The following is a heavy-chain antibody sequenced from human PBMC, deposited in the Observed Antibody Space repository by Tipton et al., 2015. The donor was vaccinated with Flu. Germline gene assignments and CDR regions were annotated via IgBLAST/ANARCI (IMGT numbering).Heavy chain of an antibody. CDR3: ARDSYYDSSGYYYYGTDV. CDR1: GGSISSYY. J-gene: IGHJ6*02. D-gene: IGHD3-22*01. CDR2: IYYSGST. Sequence: TLSLTCTVSGGSISSYYWSWIRQPPGKGLEWIGYIYYSGSTNYNPSLKSRVTISVDTSKNQFSLKLSSVTAADTAVYYCARDSYYDSSGYYYYGTDVWGQGTTVTVSS. V-gene: IGHV4-59*01.